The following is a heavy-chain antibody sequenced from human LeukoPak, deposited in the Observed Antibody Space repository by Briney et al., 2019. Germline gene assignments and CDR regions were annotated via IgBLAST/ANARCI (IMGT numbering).Heavy chain of an antibody. CDR2: ISSSGSTI. CDR1: GFTFSDYY. V-gene: IGHV3-11*04. J-gene: IGHJ5*02. CDR3: AREPPRATKGDWFDP. D-gene: IGHD5-12*01. Sequence: GGSLRLSCAASGFTFSDYYMSWIRRAPGKGLEWVSYISSSGSTIYYADSVKGRFTISRDNAKNLLYLQLNSLRAEDTAVYYWAREPPRATKGDWFDPWGKGTLDTVSS.